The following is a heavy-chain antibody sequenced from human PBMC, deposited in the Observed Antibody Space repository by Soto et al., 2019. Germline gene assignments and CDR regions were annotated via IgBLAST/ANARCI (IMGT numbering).Heavy chain of an antibody. CDR3: AKASVWYPFFDS. CDR2: ITYTGVST. D-gene: IGHD6-13*01. V-gene: IGHV3-23*01. J-gene: IGHJ4*02. CDR1: EFSFDDYA. Sequence: PGGSLRLSCAASEFSFDDYAMRWVRQAPGKGLEWVSSITYTGVSTYYVDSVKGRFTISRDNSKDTLYLQMNSLRAEDTAIYYCAKASVWYPFFDSWGQGSLVTVSS.